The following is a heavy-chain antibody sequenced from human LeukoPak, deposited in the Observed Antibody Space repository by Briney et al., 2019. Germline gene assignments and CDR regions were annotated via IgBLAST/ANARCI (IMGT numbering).Heavy chain of an antibody. CDR1: GFTFRNVW. D-gene: IGHD3-16*01. J-gene: IGHJ4*02. CDR2: IQTITDGGTT. V-gene: IGHV3-15*01. Sequence: GGSLRLSCTASGFTFRNVWMTWVRQAPGKGLEWVGRIQTITDGGTTDYVASVRGRFTISRDDSKNTLYLQMNSLKTEDTAVYYCTSTLGYWGQGTLVTVSS. CDR3: TSTLGY.